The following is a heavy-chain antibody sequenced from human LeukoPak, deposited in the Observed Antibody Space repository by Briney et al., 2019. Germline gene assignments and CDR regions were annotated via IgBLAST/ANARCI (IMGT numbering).Heavy chain of an antibody. V-gene: IGHV3-15*01. CDR3: TTDPSWDIVVVIDY. D-gene: IGHD2-2*01. CDR2: IKRKTDAGTI. J-gene: IGHJ4*02. Sequence: GGSLRLSCAASGFTFSDARMNWVRQVPGKGLEWVGRIKRKTDAGTIDYAAPVKGRFTISRDDSKNTLYLQMNSLKTEDTAVYYCTTDPSWDIVVVIDYWGQGTLVTVSS. CDR1: GFTFSDAR.